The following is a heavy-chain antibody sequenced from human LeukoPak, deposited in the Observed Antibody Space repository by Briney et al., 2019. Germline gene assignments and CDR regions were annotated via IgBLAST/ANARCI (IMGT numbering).Heavy chain of an antibody. J-gene: IGHJ3*02. CDR1: GFSFSSFA. Sequence: PGGSLRLSCAASGFSFSSFAMTWVRQAPGKGLEWVSTIRSNGATAYNADSVKGRFTISRDNSKNTLSLQMNSLRAEDTAVYYCVREQYGDDDAFDIWGQGTMVTVSS. CDR3: VREQYGDDDAFDI. D-gene: IGHD4-17*01. CDR2: IRSNGATA. V-gene: IGHV3-23*01.